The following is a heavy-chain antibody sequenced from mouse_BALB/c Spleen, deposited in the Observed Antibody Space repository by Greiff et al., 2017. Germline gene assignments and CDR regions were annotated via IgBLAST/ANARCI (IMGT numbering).Heavy chain of an antibody. CDR2: IRSKSNNYAT. Sequence: GGGLVQPKGSLKLSCAASGFTFNTNAMNWVRQAPGKGLEWVARIRSKSNNYATYYADSVKDRFTISRDDSQSMLYLQMNNLKTEDTAMYYCVRDSRQLGLRGAMDYWGQGTSVTVSS. CDR1: GFTFNTNA. CDR3: VRDSRQLGLRGAMDY. D-gene: IGHD3-2*01. J-gene: IGHJ4*01. V-gene: IGHV10S3*01.